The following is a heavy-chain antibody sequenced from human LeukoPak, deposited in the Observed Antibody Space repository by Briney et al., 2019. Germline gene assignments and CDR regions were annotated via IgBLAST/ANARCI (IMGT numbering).Heavy chain of an antibody. V-gene: IGHV3-21*01. CDR1: GFTFSSYS. Sequence: PGGSLRLSCAASGFTFSSYSMNWVRQAPGKGLEWVSSISSSSSYIYYADSVKGRFTISRDNAKNSLYLQMDSLRAEDTAVYYCARSNIAVAGPMGYWGQGTLVTVSS. CDR2: ISSSSSYI. D-gene: IGHD6-19*01. CDR3: ARSNIAVAGPMGY. J-gene: IGHJ4*02.